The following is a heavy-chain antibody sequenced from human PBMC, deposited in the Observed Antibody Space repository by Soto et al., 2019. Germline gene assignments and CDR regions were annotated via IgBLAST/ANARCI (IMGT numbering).Heavy chain of an antibody. CDR3: AKDSRSYSSSWYYFVY. D-gene: IGHD6-13*01. CDR1: GFTFSSYA. CDR2: ISGSGGST. V-gene: IGHV3-23*01. J-gene: IGHJ4*02. Sequence: GGSLRLSCAASGFTFSSYAMSWVRQAPGKGLEWVSAISGSGGSTYYADSVKGRFTISRDNSKNTLYLQMNSLRAEDTAVYYCAKDSRSYSSSWYYFVYWGQGTLVTVSS.